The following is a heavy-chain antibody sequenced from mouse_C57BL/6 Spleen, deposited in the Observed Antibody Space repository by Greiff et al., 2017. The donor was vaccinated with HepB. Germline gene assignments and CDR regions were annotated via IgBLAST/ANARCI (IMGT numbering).Heavy chain of an antibody. CDR2: IDPETGGT. CDR1: GYTFTDYE. Sequence: QVHVKQSGAELVRPGASVTLSCKASGYTFTDYEMHWVKQTTVHGLEWIGAIDPETGGTAYNQKFKGKAILTADKSSSTAYMELRSLTSEDSAVYYCTRPYYYGSIFAYWGQGTLVTVSA. D-gene: IGHD1-1*01. V-gene: IGHV1-15*01. J-gene: IGHJ3*01. CDR3: TRPYYYGSIFAY.